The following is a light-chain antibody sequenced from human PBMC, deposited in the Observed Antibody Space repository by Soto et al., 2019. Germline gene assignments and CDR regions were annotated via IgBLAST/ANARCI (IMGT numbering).Light chain of an antibody. CDR3: ASWDTSLTVYVV. CDR2: DND. V-gene: IGLV1-51*01. CDR1: TSNIGVNH. J-gene: IGLJ2*01. Sequence: QAVVTQPPSVSAAPGQKVTISCSGSTSNIGVNHVSWYQQLPGTAPKLIIYDNDKRPSGIPDRFSASKSGTSATLGITGLQTGDEADYFCASWDTSLTVYVVFGGGTKLTVL.